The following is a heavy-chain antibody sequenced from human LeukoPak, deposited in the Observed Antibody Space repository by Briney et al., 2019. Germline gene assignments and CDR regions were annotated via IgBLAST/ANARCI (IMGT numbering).Heavy chain of an antibody. J-gene: IGHJ4*02. V-gene: IGHV4-59*02. D-gene: IGHD2-15*01. CDR2: VYYSGST. CDR3: ARIHRYCSGGACYILDN. Sequence: SETLSLTCVVSGGSVSGYYWGWIRQPPGRGLEWIGYVYYSGSTNYNPSFKSRITISVDTSRNQLSLQLSSVTAADTAVYYCARIHRYCSGGACYILDNWGQGTLVAVSS. CDR1: GGSVSGYY.